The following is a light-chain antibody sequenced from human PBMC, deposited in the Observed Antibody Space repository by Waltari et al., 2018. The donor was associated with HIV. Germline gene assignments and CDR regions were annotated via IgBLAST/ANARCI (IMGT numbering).Light chain of an antibody. CDR1: SSDVGRYDY. V-gene: IGLV2-8*01. J-gene: IGLJ2*01. CDR3: SSYAGINPVI. Sequence: QPVLTQPPSASGSLGQSVTISCTGSSSDVGRYDYVSWYQQHPGNAPKLLIFEVNKRPSGVPDRFSGSKSGNTASLTVSGLQAEDEAEYSCSSYAGINPVIFGGGTTLTVL. CDR2: EVN.